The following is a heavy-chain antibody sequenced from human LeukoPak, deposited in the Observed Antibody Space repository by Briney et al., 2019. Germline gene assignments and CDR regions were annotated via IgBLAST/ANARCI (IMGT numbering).Heavy chain of an antibody. J-gene: IGHJ5*02. D-gene: IGHD3-3*01. V-gene: IGHV1-69*05. CDR3: ARDFSVLRFLNWFDP. CDR2: IIPIFGTA. Sequence: VASVKVSCKASGGTFSSYAISWVRQAPGQGLEWMGRIIPIFGTANYAQKFQGRVTITTDESTSTAYMELSSLRSEDTAVYYCARDFSVLRFLNWFDPWGQGTLVTVSS. CDR1: GGTFSSYA.